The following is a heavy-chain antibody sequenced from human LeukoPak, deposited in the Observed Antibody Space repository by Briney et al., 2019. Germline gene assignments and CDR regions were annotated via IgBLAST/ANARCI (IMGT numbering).Heavy chain of an antibody. CDR2: INPNSGGT. V-gene: IGHV1-2*02. D-gene: IGHD6-13*01. CDR3: ARSKGQQLVSNAFDI. J-gene: IGHJ3*02. Sequence: GASVKLSCKASGYTFTGYYMHWVRQAPGQGLEWMGWINPNSGGTNYAQEFQGRVTITRDTSASTAYMELSSLRSEDMAVYYCARSKGQQLVSNAFDIWGQGTMVTVSS. CDR1: GYTFTGYY.